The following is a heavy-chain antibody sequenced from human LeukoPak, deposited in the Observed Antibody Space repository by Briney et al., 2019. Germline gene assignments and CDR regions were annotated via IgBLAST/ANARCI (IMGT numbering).Heavy chain of an antibody. J-gene: IGHJ4*02. CDR2: MNPNSGNT. V-gene: IGHV1-18*01. CDR3: ARDTYCYDSGGYLRGADY. D-gene: IGHD3-22*01. CDR1: GYTFTSYG. Sequence: ASVKVSCKASGYTFTSYGINWVRQATGQGLEWMGWMNPNSGNTGYAQKFQGRVTMTTDTSTSTAYMELRSLRSDDTAVYYCARDTYCYDSGGYLRGADYWGQGTLVTVSS.